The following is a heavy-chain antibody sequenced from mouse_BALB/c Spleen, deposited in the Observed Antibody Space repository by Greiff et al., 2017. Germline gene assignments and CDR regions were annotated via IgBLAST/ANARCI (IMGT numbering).Heavy chain of an antibody. Sequence: EVQLVESGGGLVQPGGSRKLSCAASGFTFSSFGMHWVRQAPEKGLEWVAYISSGSSTIYYADTVKGRFTISRDNPKNTLFLQMTSLRSEDTAMYYCARGNYYDYDEGYYFDYWGQGTTLTVSS. CDR2: ISSGSSTI. J-gene: IGHJ2*01. D-gene: IGHD2-4*01. V-gene: IGHV5-17*02. CDR3: ARGNYYDYDEGYYFDY. CDR1: GFTFSSFG.